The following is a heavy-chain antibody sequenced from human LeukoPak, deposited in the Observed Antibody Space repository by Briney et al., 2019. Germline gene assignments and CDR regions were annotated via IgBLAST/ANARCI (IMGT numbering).Heavy chain of an antibody. Sequence: PGGSLRLSCAASGFTFSSYAMHWVRQAPGKGLEWVAVISYDGSNKYYADSVKGRFTISRVNSKNTLYLQMNSLRAEDTAIYYCAKSGTYDYVWGSSHFDFWGQGTLVTVSS. CDR3: AKSGTYDYVWGSSHFDF. V-gene: IGHV3-30*04. CDR1: GFTFSSYA. D-gene: IGHD3-16*01. J-gene: IGHJ4*02. CDR2: ISYDGSNK.